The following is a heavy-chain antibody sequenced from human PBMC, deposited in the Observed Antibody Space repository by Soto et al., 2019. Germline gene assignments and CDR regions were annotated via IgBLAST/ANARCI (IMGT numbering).Heavy chain of an antibody. CDR1: GFTFSSYA. V-gene: IGHV3-23*01. CDR2: ISGSGGST. CDR3: AKAGRVGLEPDNWFDP. Sequence: PGGSLRLSCAASGFTFSSYAMSWVRQAPGKGLEWVSAISGSGGSTYYADSVKGRFTISRDNSKNTLYLQMNSLRAEDTAVYYCAKAGRVGLEPDNWFDPWGQGTLVTVSS. D-gene: IGHD1-1*01. J-gene: IGHJ5*02.